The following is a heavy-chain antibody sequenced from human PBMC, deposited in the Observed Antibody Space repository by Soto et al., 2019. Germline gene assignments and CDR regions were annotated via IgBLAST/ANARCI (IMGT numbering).Heavy chain of an antibody. CDR3: ATLPPRVVASLLPIPT. CDR2: IYHSGNT. J-gene: IGHJ5*02. CDR1: GGSISSSNW. V-gene: IGHV4-4*02. D-gene: IGHD1-26*01. Sequence: VQLRQSGPGLVKPSGTLSLTCAVSGGSISSSNWWTWVREAPGKGLEWIGEIYHSGNTYYNPSLKGRVTIPVDKSNNPCSLKLNSVTAADTAVYYCATLPPRVVASLLPIPTWGQGTLVTVSS.